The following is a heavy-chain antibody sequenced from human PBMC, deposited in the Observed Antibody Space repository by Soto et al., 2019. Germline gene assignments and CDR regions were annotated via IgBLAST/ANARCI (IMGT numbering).Heavy chain of an antibody. J-gene: IGHJ3*02. V-gene: IGHV1-8*01. CDR2: MNPNSGNT. CDR3: ARATYCTNGVCQDAFDI. D-gene: IGHD2-8*01. CDR1: GYTFTSYD. Sequence: VASVKVSCKASGYTFTSYDINWVRQATGQGLEWMGWMNPNSGNTGYVQKFQGRVTMTRNTSISTAYMELSSLRSEDTAVYYCARATYCTNGVCQDAFDIWGQGTKVTVSS.